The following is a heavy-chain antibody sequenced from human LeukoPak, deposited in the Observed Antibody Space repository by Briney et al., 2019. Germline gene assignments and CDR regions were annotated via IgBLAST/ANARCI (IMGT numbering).Heavy chain of an antibody. Sequence: GGSLRLSCAGSGFTFSSYNMNGVRQAPGKGLEWVSYISSSSSTKYYADSVKGRFTISRDNAKNSLYLQMNSLGAEDTAVYYCVRDKEEGSNTGSVFDVWGQGTMVTVSS. CDR1: GFTFSSYN. D-gene: IGHD1-26*01. V-gene: IGHV3-48*04. J-gene: IGHJ3*01. CDR2: ISSSSSTK. CDR3: VRDKEEGSNTGSVFDV.